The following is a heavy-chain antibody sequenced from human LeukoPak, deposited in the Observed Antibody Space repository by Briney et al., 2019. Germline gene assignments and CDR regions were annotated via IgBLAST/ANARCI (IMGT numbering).Heavy chain of an antibody. D-gene: IGHD3-3*01. CDR1: GGSVSIGAYY. V-gene: IGHV4-31*03. Sequence: SQTLSLTCTVSGGSVSIGAYYWSWIRQHPGRGLEWIGYMYYSGSAYYNPSLKSRVTISVGTSEYQFSLKLSSVTAADTAVYYCARGAGTIFGVVKVNYYGMDVWGQGTTVTVSS. CDR3: ARGAGTIFGVVKVNYYGMDV. J-gene: IGHJ6*02. CDR2: MYYSGSA.